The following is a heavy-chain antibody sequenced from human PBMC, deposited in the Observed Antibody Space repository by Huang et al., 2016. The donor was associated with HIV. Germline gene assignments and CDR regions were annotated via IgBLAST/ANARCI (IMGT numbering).Heavy chain of an antibody. V-gene: IGHV4-39*01. D-gene: IGHD3-10*01. J-gene: IGHJ4*02. Sequence: QLQLQESGPGLVKPSETLSLTCTVSGGSIRSDNYYWGWIRQPPGKGLGWIGSIYYRWSTNYNPALKSRVTITVDTSKNQFSLKMGSVTAADTAVYYCARLPGSITMIRGVITDPYWGQGTLVTVSS. CDR1: GGSIRSDNYY. CDR2: IYYRWST. CDR3: ARLPGSITMIRGVITDPY.